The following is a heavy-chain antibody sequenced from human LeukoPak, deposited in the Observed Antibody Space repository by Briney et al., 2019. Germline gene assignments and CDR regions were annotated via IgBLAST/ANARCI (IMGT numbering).Heavy chain of an antibody. V-gene: IGHV3-9*01. J-gene: IGHJ3*02. Sequence: PGGSLRLSCAAFGFIFDEYAMHWVRQASGKGLEWVSHISWNSGSTAYADSVKGRFTISRDNAKNSLYLQMDSLRPEDTALYYCAKVVFVGATRVGAFDIWGQGTMVTVSS. CDR2: ISWNSGST. CDR3: AKVVFVGATRVGAFDI. D-gene: IGHD1-26*01. CDR1: GFIFDEYA.